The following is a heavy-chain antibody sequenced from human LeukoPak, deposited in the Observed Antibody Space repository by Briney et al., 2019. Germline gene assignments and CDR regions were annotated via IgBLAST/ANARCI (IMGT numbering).Heavy chain of an antibody. J-gene: IGHJ3*02. D-gene: IGHD3-10*01. CDR1: GGSISSSSYY. Sequence: PSETLSLTCTVSGGSISSSSYYWGWIRQPPGKGLEWIGSIYYSGSTYYNPSLKSRVTISVDTSKNQFSLKLSSVTAADTAVYYCARIVVWFGENPGTFDIWGQGTMVTVSS. V-gene: IGHV4-39*07. CDR2: IYYSGST. CDR3: ARIVVWFGENPGTFDI.